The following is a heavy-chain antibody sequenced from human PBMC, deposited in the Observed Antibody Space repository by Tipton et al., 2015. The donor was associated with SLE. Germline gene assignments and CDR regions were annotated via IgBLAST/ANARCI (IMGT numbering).Heavy chain of an antibody. J-gene: IGHJ4*02. CDR1: GGSTKNHY. D-gene: IGHD6-19*01. V-gene: IGHV4-59*11. Sequence: LRLSCIVSGGSTKNHYWSWIRQAPGMGLEWIGYIYYSGGTNYNPSLKSRVTMSVDTSKNQFSLKLTSLTAADTALYYCARNKAVAGTVIEYWGPGTLVTVSS. CDR2: IYYSGGT. CDR3: ARNKAVAGTVIEY.